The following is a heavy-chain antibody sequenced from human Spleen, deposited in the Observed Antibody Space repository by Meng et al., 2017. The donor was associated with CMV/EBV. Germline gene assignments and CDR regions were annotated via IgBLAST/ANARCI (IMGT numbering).Heavy chain of an antibody. CDR1: GFTFSSYS. CDR3: AREVHSSGWYWFDP. J-gene: IGHJ5*02. D-gene: IGHD6-19*01. V-gene: IGHV3-21*01. Sequence: SGFTFSSYSMNWVRQAPGKGLEWVSSISSSSSYIYYADSVKGRFTISRDNAKNSLYLQMNSLRAEDTAVYYCAREVHSSGWYWFDPWGQGALVTVSS. CDR2: ISSSSSYI.